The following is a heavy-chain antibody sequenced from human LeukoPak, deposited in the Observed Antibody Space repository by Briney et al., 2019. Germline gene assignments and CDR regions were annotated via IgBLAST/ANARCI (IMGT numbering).Heavy chain of an antibody. CDR2: ISSGSSYI. CDR3: ARRGYYYDSSGYYSYEGRDY. D-gene: IGHD3-22*01. Sequence: GGSLRLSCAASGFTFSRYNMNWVRQAPGKGLEWVSSISSGSSYIYYADSVKGRFTISRDNAKNSLYLQMNSLRAEDTAVYYCARRGYYYDSSGYYSYEGRDYWGQGTLVTVSS. V-gene: IGHV3-21*01. J-gene: IGHJ4*02. CDR1: GFTFSRYN.